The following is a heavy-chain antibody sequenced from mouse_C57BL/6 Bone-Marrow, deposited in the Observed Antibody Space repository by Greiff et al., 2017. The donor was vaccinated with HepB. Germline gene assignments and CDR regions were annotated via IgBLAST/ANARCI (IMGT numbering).Heavy chain of an antibody. D-gene: IGHD2-3*01. CDR3: ARYLDDGYLLAY. CDR1: GFTFTDYY. J-gene: IGHJ3*01. V-gene: IGHV7-3*01. CDR2: IRNKANGYTT. Sequence: EVQLVESGGGLVQPGGSLSLSCAASGFTFTDYYMSWVRQPPGKALEWLGFIRNKANGYTTEYSASVKGRFTISRDNSQSILYLQMNALRAEDSATYYCARYLDDGYLLAYWGQGTLVTVSA.